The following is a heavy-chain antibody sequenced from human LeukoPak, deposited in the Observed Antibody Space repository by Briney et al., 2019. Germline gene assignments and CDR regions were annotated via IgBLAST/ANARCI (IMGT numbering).Heavy chain of an antibody. Sequence: PGGSLRLSCAASGFTFSSYSMNWVRQAPGKGLEWVSYISSSSSTIYYADSVKGRFTISRDNAKNSLYLQMNSLRAEDTAVYYRARDSSPDYFDYWGQGTLVTVSS. CDR3: ARDSSPDYFDY. J-gene: IGHJ4*02. CDR2: ISSSSSTI. CDR1: GFTFSSYS. V-gene: IGHV3-48*04. D-gene: IGHD2-2*01.